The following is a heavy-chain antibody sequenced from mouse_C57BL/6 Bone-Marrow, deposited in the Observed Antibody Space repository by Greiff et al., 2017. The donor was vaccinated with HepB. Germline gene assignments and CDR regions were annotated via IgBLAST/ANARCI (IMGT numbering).Heavy chain of an antibody. CDR3: ARSRSYGSSWFAY. Sequence: QVQLQQPGAELVRPGPSVKLSCKASGYTFTSYWMHWVKQRPGQGLEWIGVIDPSDSYTNYNQKFKGKATLTVDTSSSTAYMQLSSLTSEDSAVYYCARSRSYGSSWFAYWGQGTLVTVSA. V-gene: IGHV1-59*01. J-gene: IGHJ3*01. D-gene: IGHD1-1*01. CDR2: IDPSDSYT. CDR1: GYTFTSYW.